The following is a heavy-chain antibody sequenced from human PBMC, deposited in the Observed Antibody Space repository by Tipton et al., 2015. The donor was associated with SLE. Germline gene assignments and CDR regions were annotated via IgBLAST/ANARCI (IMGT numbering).Heavy chain of an antibody. V-gene: IGHV4-34*01. CDR1: GFTVSSNY. D-gene: IGHD3-22*01. CDR3: ARGTYHYDGSGSRIRNYFDS. Sequence: LRLSCAASGFTVSSNYMSWVRQAPGKGLEWIGEINHSGSTNYNPSLKSRVTMSVDQSKNQFSLNLKSVTAADTAVYYCARGTYHYDGSGSRIRNYFDSWGQGTLVTVSS. J-gene: IGHJ4*02. CDR2: INHSGST.